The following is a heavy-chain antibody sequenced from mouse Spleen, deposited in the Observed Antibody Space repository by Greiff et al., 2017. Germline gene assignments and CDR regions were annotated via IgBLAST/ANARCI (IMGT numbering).Heavy chain of an antibody. CDR2: ISYDGSN. CDR3: ARGGLYYGYDVGFAY. V-gene: IGHV3-6*01. Sequence: EVKLVESGPGLVKPSQSLSLTCSVTGYSITSGYYWNWIRQFPGNKLEWMGYISYDGSNNYNPSLKNRISITRDTSKNQFFLKLNSVTTEDTATYYCARGGLYYGYDVGFAYWGQGTLVTVSA. D-gene: IGHD2-2*01. CDR1: GYSITSGYY. J-gene: IGHJ3*01.